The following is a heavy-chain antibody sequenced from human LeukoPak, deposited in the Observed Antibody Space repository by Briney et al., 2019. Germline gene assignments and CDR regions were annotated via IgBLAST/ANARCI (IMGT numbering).Heavy chain of an antibody. V-gene: IGHV4-4*07. CDR3: ARIENYDFWSGYSPLGAFDI. D-gene: IGHD3-3*01. CDR1: GGSINNYY. J-gene: IGHJ3*02. Sequence: SETLSLTCTVSGGSINNYYWSWIRQPAGKGLEWIGRIYTSGSTNYNPSLKSRVTMSVDTPKNQFSLKLSSVTAADTAVYYCARIENYDFWSGYSPLGAFDIWGQGTMVTVSS. CDR2: IYTSGST.